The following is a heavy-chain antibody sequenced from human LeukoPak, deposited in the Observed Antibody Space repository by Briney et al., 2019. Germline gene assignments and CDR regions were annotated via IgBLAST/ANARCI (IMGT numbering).Heavy chain of an antibody. CDR1: GFTFSSYA. CDR2: ISYDGSNK. J-gene: IGHJ4*02. Sequence: GGSLRLSCAASGFTFSSYAMHWVRQAPGKGLEWVAVISYDGSNKYYADSVKGRFTISRGNSKNTLHLQMNSLRAEDTAVYYCARAAPGSPLDDWGQGTLGTVLS. D-gene: IGHD1-26*01. CDR3: ARAAPGSPLDD. V-gene: IGHV3-30-3*01.